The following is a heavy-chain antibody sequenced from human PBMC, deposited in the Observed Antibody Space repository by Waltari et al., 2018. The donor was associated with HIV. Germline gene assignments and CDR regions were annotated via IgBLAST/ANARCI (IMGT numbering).Heavy chain of an antibody. V-gene: IGHV4-59*12. J-gene: IGHJ4*02. Sequence: QVQLQESGPRLVKPSETLSLTCTVSGGSMSNYYWSWIRQAPGKGLVWIGYIYYSGGTNYSPSLKSRVTISVDTSKNQFSLKLRSVTAADTAVYYCARLSPVGGSQRYYCDYWGQGTLVSVSS. D-gene: IGHD1-26*01. CDR2: IYYSGGT. CDR1: GGSMSNYY. CDR3: ARLSPVGGSQRYYCDY.